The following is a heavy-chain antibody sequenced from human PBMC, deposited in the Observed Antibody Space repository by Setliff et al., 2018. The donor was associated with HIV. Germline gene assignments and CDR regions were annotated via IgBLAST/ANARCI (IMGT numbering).Heavy chain of an antibody. CDR3: ARGFGSSWSHDGFDI. D-gene: IGHD6-13*01. Sequence: SETLSLTCAVYGGSFSGYYWTWIRQTPGKGLEWIGEITHIGSTTHTPSLRSRVSMSVDTSKKQFSLNLSSVTAADTAVYYCARGFGSSWSHDGFDIWGQGTLVTVSS. CDR2: ITHIGST. J-gene: IGHJ3*02. CDR1: GGSFSGYY. V-gene: IGHV4-34*01.